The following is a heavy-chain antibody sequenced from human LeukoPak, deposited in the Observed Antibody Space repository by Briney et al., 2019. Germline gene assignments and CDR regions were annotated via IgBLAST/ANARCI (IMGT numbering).Heavy chain of an antibody. V-gene: IGHV4-59*08. D-gene: IGHD1-26*01. CDR1: GGSISGFY. J-gene: IGHJ4*02. CDR2: IYYSGST. CDR3: ARRSDSGSYGVWGYYFDY. Sequence: SETLSLTCTVSGGSISGFYWSWIRQPPGKGLEWIGYIYYSGSTNYNPSLKSRVTISVDTSKNQFSLKLSSVTAADTAVYYCARRSDSGSYGVWGYYFDYWGQGTLVTVSS.